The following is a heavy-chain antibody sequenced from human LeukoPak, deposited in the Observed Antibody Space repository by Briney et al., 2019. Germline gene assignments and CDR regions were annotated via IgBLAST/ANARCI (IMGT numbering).Heavy chain of an antibody. CDR2: INSDGSST. Sequence: PGGSLRLSCAASGFTFSSYWMHWVRQAPGKRLVWVSRINSDGSSTSYADSVKGRFTISRDNAKNTLYLQMNSLRAEDTAVYYCARGSDYDILTGYSPSDAFDIWGQGTMVTVSS. J-gene: IGHJ3*02. D-gene: IGHD3-9*01. CDR3: ARGSDYDILTGYSPSDAFDI. V-gene: IGHV3-74*01. CDR1: GFTFSSYW.